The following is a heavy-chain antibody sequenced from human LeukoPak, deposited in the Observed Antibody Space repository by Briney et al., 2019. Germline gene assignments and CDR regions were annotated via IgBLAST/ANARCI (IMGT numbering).Heavy chain of an antibody. CDR1: GYTFTSYY. CDR2: INPNSGGT. V-gene: IGHV1-2*02. D-gene: IGHD5-24*01. J-gene: IGHJ4*02. CDR3: ARGCRRWLQSSDYYFDY. Sequence: GASVKVSCKASGYTFTSYYMHWVRQAPGQGLEWMGWINPNSGGTNYAQKFQGRVTMTRDTSISPAYMELSRLRSDDTAVYYCARGCRRWLQSSDYYFDYWGQGALVTVSS.